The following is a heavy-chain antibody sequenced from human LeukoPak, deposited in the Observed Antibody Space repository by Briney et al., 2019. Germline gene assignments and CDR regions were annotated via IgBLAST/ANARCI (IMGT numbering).Heavy chain of an antibody. D-gene: IGHD3-10*01. CDR2: IKEDGSEK. V-gene: IGHV3-7*01. Sequence: HPGGSLRLSCAASGFTFSSYWMSWVRQAPGKGLEWVANIKEDGSEKYYVDSVKGRLTISRDNAKNSLYLQMNSLRAEDTAVYYCAREGPHLWFGDLAYFYMDVWGKGTTVTISS. CDR1: GFTFSSYW. J-gene: IGHJ6*03. CDR3: AREGPHLWFGDLAYFYMDV.